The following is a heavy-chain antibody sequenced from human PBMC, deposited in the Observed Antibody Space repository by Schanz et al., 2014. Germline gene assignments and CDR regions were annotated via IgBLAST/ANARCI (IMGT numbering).Heavy chain of an antibody. CDR1: GFTFNSYA. CDR3: AREQIMAAAGLGDY. CDR2: ISHSGGSK. V-gene: IGHV3-23*04. Sequence: EVQLVESGGGLVQPGGSLRLSCGGSGFTFNSYAMTWVRQAPGKGLEWVSSISHSGGSKYYADSGKGRFTISRDNAKNSRYLQMNSLRAEDTAVYYCAREQIMAAAGLGDYWGHGTLGTVSS. J-gene: IGHJ4*01. D-gene: IGHD6-13*01.